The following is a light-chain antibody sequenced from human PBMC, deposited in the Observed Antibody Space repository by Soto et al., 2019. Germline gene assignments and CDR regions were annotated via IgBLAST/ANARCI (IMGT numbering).Light chain of an antibody. J-gene: IGLJ2*01. CDR2: ANN. CDR1: SSNFGAGFD. Sequence: QSALTQPPSVSGAPGQRVTISCAGSSSNFGAGFDVHWYQQLPGTAPKLLIYANNNRPSGVPDRFSGSKSGTSASLAITGLQAEDEADYYCQSYDNSLGVVFGGGTQLTVL. V-gene: IGLV1-40*01. CDR3: QSYDNSLGVV.